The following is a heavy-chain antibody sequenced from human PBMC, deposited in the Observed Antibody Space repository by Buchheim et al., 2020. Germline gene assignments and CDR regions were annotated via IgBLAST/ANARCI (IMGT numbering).Heavy chain of an antibody. D-gene: IGHD2-15*01. CDR3: ARGINGIDV. Sequence: EVHLVESGGALVQPGGSLRLSCSTSAFSVTTTYMTWVRQAPGKGLEWVSVISDVGTTYYADSVKGRFTISRDNSNNMVYLQMNSLRVEDKAVYYCARGINGIDVWGQGTT. CDR1: AFSVTTTY. CDR2: ISDVGTT. V-gene: IGHV3-66*01. J-gene: IGHJ6*02.